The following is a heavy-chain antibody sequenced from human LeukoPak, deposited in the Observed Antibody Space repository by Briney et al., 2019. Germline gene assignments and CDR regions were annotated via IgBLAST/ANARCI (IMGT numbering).Heavy chain of an antibody. V-gene: IGHV3-21*01. CDR2: ISSSSSYI. D-gene: IGHD6-6*01. CDR3: ARDSPGEYSSSCLAY. Sequence: PGGSLRLSCAASGFTFSSYSMNWVRQAPGKGLEWVSSISSSSSYIYYADSVKGRFTISRDNAKNSLYLQMNSLRAEDTAVYYCARDSPGEYSSSCLAYWGQGTLVTVSS. CDR1: GFTFSSYS. J-gene: IGHJ4*02.